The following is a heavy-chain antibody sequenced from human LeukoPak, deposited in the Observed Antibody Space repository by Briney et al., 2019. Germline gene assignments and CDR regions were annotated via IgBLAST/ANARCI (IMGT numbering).Heavy chain of an antibody. J-gene: IGHJ4*02. CDR3: ARASSGSYSRYFDY. D-gene: IGHD1-26*01. Sequence: SETLSLTCTVSGGSISSSNSYWGWIRQPPGKGLGWIGCIYYSGNTYYNASLKSQVSISIDTSKNQFSLKLTSVTAADTAVYYCARASSGSYSRYFDYWGQGTLVTVSS. V-gene: IGHV4-39*07. CDR1: GGSISSSNSY. CDR2: IYYSGNT.